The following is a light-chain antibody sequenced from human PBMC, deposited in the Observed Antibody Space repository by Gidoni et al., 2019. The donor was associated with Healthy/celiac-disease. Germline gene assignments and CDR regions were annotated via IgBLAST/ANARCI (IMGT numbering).Light chain of an antibody. V-gene: IGKV3-11*01. Sequence: EIVLTQSPATLSLSPGERATLSCRASQSVSSYLAWYQQKPGQAPRLLIYDASNRATGIPARFSGSGSGTDFTLTISSLEPEDFAVYYCQQRLKKLTFGGGTKVEIK. CDR1: QSVSSY. CDR3: QQRLKKLT. J-gene: IGKJ4*01. CDR2: DAS.